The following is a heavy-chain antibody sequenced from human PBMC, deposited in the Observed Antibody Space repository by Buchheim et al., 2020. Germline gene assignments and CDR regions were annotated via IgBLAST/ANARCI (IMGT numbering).Heavy chain of an antibody. V-gene: IGHV3-23*01. CDR3: AKGHGGRYLGYFDY. CDR2: ISGSDDNT. CDR1: GFTFSSYA. J-gene: IGHJ4*02. D-gene: IGHD1-26*01. Sequence: EVQLLESGGGLVQPGGSLRLSCAASGFTFSSYAMTWVRQAPGKGLEWVSGISGSDDNTYYADSVKGRFTISRDNSKNTLYLQMNSLRAEETAVYYCAKGHGGRYLGYFDYWGQGTL.